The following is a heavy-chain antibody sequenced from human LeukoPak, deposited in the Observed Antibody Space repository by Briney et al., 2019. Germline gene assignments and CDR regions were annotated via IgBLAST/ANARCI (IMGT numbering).Heavy chain of an antibody. V-gene: IGHV1-18*01. CDR1: GYTFTSYG. CDR2: ISAYNGNT. Sequence: ASVKVSCKASGYTFTSYGISWVRQAPGQGLEWMGWISAYNGNTNYAQKLQGRVTMTTDTSTSTAYMELRSLRSDDTAVYYCARDRAIAAAGQGLYWGQGTLVTVSS. CDR3: ARDRAIAAAGQGLY. J-gene: IGHJ4*02. D-gene: IGHD6-13*01.